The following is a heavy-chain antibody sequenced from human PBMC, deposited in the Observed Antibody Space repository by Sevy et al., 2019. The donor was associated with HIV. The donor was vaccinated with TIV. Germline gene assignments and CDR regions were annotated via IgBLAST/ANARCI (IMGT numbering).Heavy chain of an antibody. Sequence: GGSLRLSCAASGFTFSSYTINWVRQAPGKGLEWVSSISSSSNYTYYADSVKGRFTISRDNAKNSLYPQMNSLRAEDTAVYYCARVYSGYYNSWGQGTLVTVSS. CDR1: GFTFSSYT. CDR2: ISSSSNYT. CDR3: ARVYSGYYNS. D-gene: IGHD1-26*01. V-gene: IGHV3-21*01. J-gene: IGHJ4*02.